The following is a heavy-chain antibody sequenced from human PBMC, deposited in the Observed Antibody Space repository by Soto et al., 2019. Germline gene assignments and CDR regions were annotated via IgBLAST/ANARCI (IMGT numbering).Heavy chain of an antibody. CDR2: INPNSGGT. D-gene: IGHD6-6*01. CDR3: AREAVDSSSSSYYYYGMDV. V-gene: IGHV1-2*04. Sequence: ASVKVSCKASGYTFTGYYMHWVRQAPGQGLEWMGWINPNSGGTNYAQKFQGWVTMTRDTSISTAYMELSRLRSDDTAVYYCAREAVDSSSSSYYYYGMDVWGQGTTVTVSS. J-gene: IGHJ6*02. CDR1: GYTFTGYY.